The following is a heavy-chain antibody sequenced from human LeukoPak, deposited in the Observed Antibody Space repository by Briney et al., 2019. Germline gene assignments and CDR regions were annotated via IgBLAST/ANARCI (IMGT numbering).Heavy chain of an antibody. V-gene: IGHV1-69*13. CDR3: ARGIILTGYGLWYLDY. D-gene: IGHD3-9*01. CDR1: GGTFSSYA. Sequence: ASVKVSCKASGGTFSSYAISWVRQAPGQGLEWMGGIIPIFGTANYAQKFQGRVTITADESTSTAYMELSSLRSEDTAVYYCARGIILTGYGLWYLDYWGQGTLVTVSS. J-gene: IGHJ4*02. CDR2: IIPIFGTA.